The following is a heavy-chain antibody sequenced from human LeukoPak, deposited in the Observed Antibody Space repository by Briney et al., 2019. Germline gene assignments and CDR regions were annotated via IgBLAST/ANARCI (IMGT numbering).Heavy chain of an antibody. V-gene: IGHV3-33*01. CDR2: IWYDGSIK. CDR3: AREPYCSSTSCNVDY. CDR1: GFTFSSYG. J-gene: IGHJ4*02. D-gene: IGHD2-2*01. Sequence: GRSLRLSCAASGFTFSSYGMHWVRLAPGRGLEWVAVIWYDGSIKYYADSVKGRFTISRDNSKNTLFLQMNSLRAEDTAVYYCAREPYCSSTSCNVDYWDQGTLVTVSS.